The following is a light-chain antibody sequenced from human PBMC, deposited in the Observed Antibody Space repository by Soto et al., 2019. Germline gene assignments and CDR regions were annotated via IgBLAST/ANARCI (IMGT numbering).Light chain of an antibody. CDR3: QQRSSWPLT. J-gene: IGKJ5*01. V-gene: IGKV3-11*01. CDR1: QSVSIY. CDR2: DAS. Sequence: EIVLTQSPATLSLSPGERATPSCRASQSVSIYLAWYQQKPGQAPRLLIYDASNRATGIPARFSGSGSGTDFTLTISSLEPEDFAVYYCQQRSSWPLTFGQGKRLEIK.